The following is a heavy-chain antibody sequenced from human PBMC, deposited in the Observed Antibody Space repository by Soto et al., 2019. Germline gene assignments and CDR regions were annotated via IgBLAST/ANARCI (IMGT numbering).Heavy chain of an antibody. CDR3: ARDAPIAAAGTRYYGMDV. V-gene: IGHV4-59*01. J-gene: IGHJ6*02. CDR1: GGSISSYY. D-gene: IGHD6-13*01. CDR2: IHYSGST. Sequence: KTSETLSLTCTVSGGSISSYYWSWIRQPPGKGLEWIGYIHYSGSTNYNPSLKSRVTISVDTSKNQFSLKLSSVTAADTAVYYCARDAPIAAAGTRYYGMDVWGQGTTVTVSS.